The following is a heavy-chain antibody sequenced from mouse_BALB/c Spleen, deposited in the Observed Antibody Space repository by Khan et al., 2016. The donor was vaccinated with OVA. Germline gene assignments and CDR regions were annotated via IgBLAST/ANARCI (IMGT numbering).Heavy chain of an antibody. CDR1: GFTFSSYT. Sequence: EVQGVESGGGLVQPGGSLKLSCAASGFTFSSYTMSWVRQTPEKRLEWVAYISNGGGSTYSPDTVKGRFTISRDNATNTLYLQMSSLKSEDTAMYYYARQGGNFYAMDYWGQGTSVTVSS. D-gene: IGHD2-1*01. V-gene: IGHV5-12-2*01. CDR3: ARQGGNFYAMDY. CDR2: ISNGGGST. J-gene: IGHJ4*01.